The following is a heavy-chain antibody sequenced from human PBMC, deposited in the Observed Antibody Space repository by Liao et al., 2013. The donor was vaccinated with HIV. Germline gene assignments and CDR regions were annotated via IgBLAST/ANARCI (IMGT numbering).Heavy chain of an antibody. CDR1: GDLIRRDNYY. J-gene: IGHJ2*01. D-gene: IGHD1-26*01. V-gene: IGHV4-61*02. CDR3: CRECSGSPAPNWYSDL. CDR2: IYTGMSTTGTT. Sequence: QVRLQESGPGLVKPSQTLSLTCTVSGDLIRRDNYYWTWIRQPAGKGLEWIGHIYTGMSTTGTTNYNPSLKSRVSISADTSSNHVSLKLTSVTAADTAVYYLCRECSGSPAPNWYSDLWGRGTLVIVSS.